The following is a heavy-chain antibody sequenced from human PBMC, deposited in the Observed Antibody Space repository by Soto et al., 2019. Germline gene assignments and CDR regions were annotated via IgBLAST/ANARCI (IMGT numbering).Heavy chain of an antibody. CDR2: IYYSGST. D-gene: IGHD2-2*01. CDR1: GGSISSGDYY. Sequence: QTLSLTCTVSGGSISSGDYYWSWIRQPPGKGLEWIGYIYYSGSTYYNPSLKSRVTISVDTPKNQFSLKLSSVTAADTAVYYCASCSSTSCYYYYGMDVWGQGTTVTVSS. V-gene: IGHV4-30-4*01. CDR3: ASCSSTSCYYYYGMDV. J-gene: IGHJ6*02.